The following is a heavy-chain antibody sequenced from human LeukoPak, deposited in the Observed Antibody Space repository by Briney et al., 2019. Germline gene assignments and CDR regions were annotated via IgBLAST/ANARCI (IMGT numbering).Heavy chain of an antibody. V-gene: IGHV4-34*01. CDR3: ASNGPLNYYDSSRYYYYFDY. J-gene: IGHJ4*02. D-gene: IGHD3-22*01. CDR2: INHSGST. Sequence: PSETLSLTCAVYGGSFSGYYWSWIRQPPGKGLEWIGEINHSGSTNYNPSLKSRVTISVDTSKNQFSLKLSSVTAADTAVYYCASNGPLNYYDSSRYYYYFDYWGQGTLVTVSS. CDR1: GGSFSGYY.